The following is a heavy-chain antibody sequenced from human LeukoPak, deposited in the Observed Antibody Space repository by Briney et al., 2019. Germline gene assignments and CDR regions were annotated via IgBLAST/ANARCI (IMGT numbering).Heavy chain of an antibody. CDR1: GGSISSYY. CDR3: AREAPGVSVMYSSGWYEDY. Sequence: SETLSLTCTVSGGSISSYYWSWIRQPAGEGLEWIGRIYTSGSTNYNPSLKSRVTMSVDTSKNQFSLKLSSVTAADTAVYYCAREAPGVSVMYSSGWYEDYWGQGTLVTVSS. J-gene: IGHJ4*02. D-gene: IGHD6-19*01. CDR2: IYTSGST. V-gene: IGHV4-4*07.